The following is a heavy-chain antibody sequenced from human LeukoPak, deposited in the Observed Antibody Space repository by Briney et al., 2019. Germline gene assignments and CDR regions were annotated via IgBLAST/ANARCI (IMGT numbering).Heavy chain of an antibody. J-gene: IGHJ5*02. Sequence: SETLSLTCAVYSGSFSGYYWSWIRQPPGKGLEWIGEINHSGSTNYNPSLKSRVTISVDTSKNQFSLKLSSVTAADTAVYYCARVYYDSSGYYFDPWGQGTLVTVSS. D-gene: IGHD3-22*01. V-gene: IGHV4-34*01. CDR2: INHSGST. CDR3: ARVYYDSSGYYFDP. CDR1: SGSFSGYY.